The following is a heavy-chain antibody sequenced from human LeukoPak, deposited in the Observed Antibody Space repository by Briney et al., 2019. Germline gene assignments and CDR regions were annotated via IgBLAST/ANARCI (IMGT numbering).Heavy chain of an antibody. CDR1: GGSISSYY. Sequence: SETLSLTRTVSGGSISSYYWSWIRQPPGKGLEWIGYIYYSGSTNYNPSLKSRVTISVDTSKNQFSLKLSSVTAADTAVYYCARDPGLQTHYFDYWGQGTLVTVSS. CDR3: ARDPGLQTHYFDY. D-gene: IGHD4-11*01. CDR2: IYYSGST. J-gene: IGHJ4*02. V-gene: IGHV4-59*01.